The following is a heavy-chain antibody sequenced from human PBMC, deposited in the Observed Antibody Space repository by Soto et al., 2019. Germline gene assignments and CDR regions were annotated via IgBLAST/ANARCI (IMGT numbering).Heavy chain of an antibody. D-gene: IGHD2-21*02. CDR1: GFTFNSYG. CDR3: ARERVSYCGGDCPTDS. V-gene: IGHV3-33*01. CDR2: IWYDGSNK. J-gene: IGHJ4*02. Sequence: QVQLVESGGGVVQPGRSLRLSCAASGFTFNSYGMHWVRQAPGKGLEWVAVIWYDGSNKNYADSVKGRFTISRDNSKNTLSLQRNSLRAEYTAVYYCARERVSYCGGDCPTDSWGQGTLVTVSS.